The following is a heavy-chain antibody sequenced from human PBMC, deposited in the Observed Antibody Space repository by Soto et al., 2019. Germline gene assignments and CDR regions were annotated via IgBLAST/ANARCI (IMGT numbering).Heavy chain of an antibody. J-gene: IGHJ4*02. CDR3: ARGDSSGCSGDY. CDR1: GFTFSSHG. V-gene: IGHV3-33*01. CDR2: VWYDGTNK. D-gene: IGHD6-19*01. Sequence: QVKLVESGGGVVQPGRSLRLSCAASGFTFSSHGMHWVRQVPGKGLEWVAVVWYDGTNKYYADSVKGRFTISRDNSKNTLYLQMNSLTAEDTALYHCARGDSSGCSGDYWGQGTLVTVSS.